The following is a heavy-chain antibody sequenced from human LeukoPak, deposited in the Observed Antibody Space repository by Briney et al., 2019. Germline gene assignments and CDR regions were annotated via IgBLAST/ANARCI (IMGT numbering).Heavy chain of an antibody. Sequence: PGGSLRLSCAASGSTFSSYAMSWVRQAPGKGLERVSAISGSGGSTYYADSVKGRFTISRDNSKNTLYLQMNSLRAEDTAVYYCTKTLGKGRYYDFWSGYYYYGMDVWGQGTTVTVSS. V-gene: IGHV3-23*01. CDR1: GSTFSSYA. CDR2: ISGSGGST. CDR3: TKTLGKGRYYDFWSGYYYYGMDV. J-gene: IGHJ6*02. D-gene: IGHD3-3*01.